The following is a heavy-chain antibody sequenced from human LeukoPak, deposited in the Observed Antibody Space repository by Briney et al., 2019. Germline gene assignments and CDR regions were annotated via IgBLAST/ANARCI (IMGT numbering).Heavy chain of an antibody. V-gene: IGHV1-8*01. Sequence: ASVKVSCKASGYTFTSYDINWVRQATGQGLERMGWMNPNSGNTDYAQKFQGRVTMTRNTSISTAYMELSSLRSEDTAVYYCARVPGIAVAGPYWYLDLWGRGTLVTVSS. J-gene: IGHJ2*01. CDR2: MNPNSGNT. D-gene: IGHD6-19*01. CDR3: ARVPGIAVAGPYWYLDL. CDR1: GYTFTSYD.